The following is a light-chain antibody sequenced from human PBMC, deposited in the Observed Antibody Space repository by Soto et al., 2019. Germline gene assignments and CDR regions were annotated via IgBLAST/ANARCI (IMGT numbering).Light chain of an antibody. CDR1: SSDVGSYNL. Sequence: QSALTQPASVAGSPGQSITISCTGTSSDVGSYNLVSWYQQYPGKAPKLMIYEENKRPSGVSNRFSASKSGNTASLTISGLQAEDEAEYFCCSYAGSSTPYVFGTGTKVTV. CDR3: CSYAGSSTPYV. J-gene: IGLJ1*01. V-gene: IGLV2-23*01. CDR2: EEN.